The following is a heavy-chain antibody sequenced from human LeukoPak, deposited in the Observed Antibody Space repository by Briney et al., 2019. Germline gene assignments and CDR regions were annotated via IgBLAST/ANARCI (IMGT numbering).Heavy chain of an antibody. J-gene: IGHJ5*02. D-gene: IGHD3/OR15-3a*01. CDR2: IYTSGST. CDR1: GGSISSGSYY. V-gene: IGHV4-61*02. CDR3: ARGIIGLVTGLNWFDP. Sequence: PSQTLSLTCTVSGGSISSGSYYWSWIRQPAGKGLEWIGRIYTSGSTNYNPSLKSRVTISVDTPKNQFSLKLSSVTAADTAVYYCARGIIGLVTGLNWFDPWGQGTLVTVSS.